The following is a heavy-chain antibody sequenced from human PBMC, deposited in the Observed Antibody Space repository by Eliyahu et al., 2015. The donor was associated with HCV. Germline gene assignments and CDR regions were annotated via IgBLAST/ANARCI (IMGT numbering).Heavy chain of an antibody. V-gene: IGHV3-74*01. Sequence: EVQLVESGGGLVQPGRSLXLSCAASGFNLGFGFNNYGMHWVRQAPGKGLGXVSRINPEGTTTNYADSVKXRFTISRDNAMNTVYLQIKSLRVEDTAVYYCARLGSIDCSGEGCYGDFWGQGTLVTVSS. CDR1: GFNLGFGFNNYG. CDR3: ARLGSIDCSGEGCYGDF. J-gene: IGHJ4*02. D-gene: IGHD2-15*01. CDR2: INPEGTTT.